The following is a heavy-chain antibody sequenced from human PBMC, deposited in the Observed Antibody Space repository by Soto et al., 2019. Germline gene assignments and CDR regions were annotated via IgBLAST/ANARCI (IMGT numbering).Heavy chain of an antibody. CDR3: ARARIMSTFGGVIPHWFDP. Sequence: PSETLSLTCTVSGGSISSYYWSWIRQPPGKGLEWIGYIYYSGSTNYNPSLKSRVTISVDTSKNQFSLKLSSVTAADTAVYYCARARIMSTFGGVIPHWFDPWGQGPLGTV. CDR2: IYYSGST. V-gene: IGHV4-59*01. J-gene: IGHJ5*02. D-gene: IGHD3-16*02. CDR1: GGSISSYY.